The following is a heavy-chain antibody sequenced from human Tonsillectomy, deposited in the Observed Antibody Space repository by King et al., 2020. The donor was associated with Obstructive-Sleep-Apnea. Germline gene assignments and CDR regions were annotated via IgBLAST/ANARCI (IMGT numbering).Heavy chain of an antibody. Sequence: VQLQESGPGLVKPSQTLSLTCTVSGGSISSGGYYWSWIRQHPGKGLEWIGYIYYSGSTYYNPSLKSRVTISVDTSKNQFSLKLSSVTAADTAVYYCARDSPLLGFGLYYYYGMDVWGQGTTVTVSS. V-gene: IGHV4-31*03. CDR1: GGSISSGGYY. CDR2: IYYSGST. CDR3: ARDSPLLGFGLYYYYGMDV. D-gene: IGHD3-10*01. J-gene: IGHJ6*02.